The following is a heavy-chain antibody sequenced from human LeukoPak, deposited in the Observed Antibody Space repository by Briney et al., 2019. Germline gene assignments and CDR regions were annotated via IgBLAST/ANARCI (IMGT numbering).Heavy chain of an antibody. CDR1: GGSISSSSYY. V-gene: IGHV4-39*01. D-gene: IGHD2-15*01. CDR2: IYYSGST. CDR3: ASMTYSSAFDI. J-gene: IGHJ3*02. Sequence: SETLSLTCTVSGGSISSSSYYWGWIRQPPGKGLEWIGSIYYSGSTYYNPSLKSRVTISVDTSKNQSSLKLSSVTAADTAVYYCASMTYSSAFDIWDQGTMVTVSS.